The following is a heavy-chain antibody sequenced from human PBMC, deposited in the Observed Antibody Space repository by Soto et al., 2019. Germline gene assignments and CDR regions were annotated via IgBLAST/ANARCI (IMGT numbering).Heavy chain of an antibody. D-gene: IGHD6-19*01. CDR1: GFTFSSYG. CDR3: AATEKQWPHLALDY. Sequence: GGSLRLSCAASGFTFSSYGMHWVRQAPGKGLEWVAVIWYDGSNKYYADSVKGRFTISRDNSKNTLYLQMNSLRAEDTAVYYCAATEKQWPHLALDYWGQGTLVTVSS. V-gene: IGHV3-33*01. CDR2: IWYDGSNK. J-gene: IGHJ4*02.